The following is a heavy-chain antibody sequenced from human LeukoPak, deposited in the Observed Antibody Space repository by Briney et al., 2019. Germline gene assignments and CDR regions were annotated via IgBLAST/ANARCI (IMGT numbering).Heavy chain of an antibody. CDR3: ARDLPSSWYGGMDV. D-gene: IGHD6-13*01. J-gene: IGHJ6*02. V-gene: IGHV1-69*04. CDR2: IIPILGIA. Sequence: GSSVKVSCKASGGTFSSYAISWVRQAPGQGLEWMGRIIPILGIANYAQKFQGRVTITADKSTSTAYMELSSLRSEDTAVYYCARDLPSSWYGGMDVWGQGTTVTVSS. CDR1: GGTFSSYA.